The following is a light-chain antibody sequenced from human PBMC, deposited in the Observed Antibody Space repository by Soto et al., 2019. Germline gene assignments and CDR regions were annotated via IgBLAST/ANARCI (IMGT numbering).Light chain of an antibody. V-gene: IGLV2-14*01. CDR2: DVT. CDR3: YSPVDGTPGV. J-gene: IGLJ3*02. Sequence: QSALTQAASVSGSPGQSITISCTGTSSDVGANNYVSWYQQHPGRAPKVMIYDVTNRPSGVSNLFSGSKSGNTASLTISRLEAEDADYYYCYSPVDGTPGVFGGGTKLTVL. CDR1: SSDVGANNY.